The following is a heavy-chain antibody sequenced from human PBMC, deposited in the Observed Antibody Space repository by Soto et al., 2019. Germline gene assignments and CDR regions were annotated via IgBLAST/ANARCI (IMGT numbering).Heavy chain of an antibody. V-gene: IGHV3-30*18. J-gene: IGHJ6*02. CDR2: ISYDGSNK. CDR1: GFTFSSYG. D-gene: IGHD3-10*01. CDR3: AKEWVITMVRGVIGYYGMDV. Sequence: PGGSLRLSCAASGFTFSSYGMHWVRQAPGKGLEWVAVISYDGSNKYYADSVKGRFTISRDNSKNTLYLQMNSLRAEDTAVYYCAKEWVITMVRGVIGYYGMDVWGQGTTVTVSS.